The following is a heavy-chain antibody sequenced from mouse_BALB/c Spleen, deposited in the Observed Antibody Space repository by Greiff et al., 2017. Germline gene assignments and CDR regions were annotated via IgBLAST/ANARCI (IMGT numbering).Heavy chain of an antibody. CDR3: AREGSLLRLQYYCDY. V-gene: IGHV5-6-5*01. J-gene: IGHJ2*01. D-gene: IGHD1-2*01. Sequence: EVKLVESGGGLVKPGGSLKLSCAASGFTFSSYAMSWVRQTPEKRLEWVASISSGGSTYYPDSVKGRFTISRDNARNILYLQMSSLRSEDTAMYYCAREGSLLRLQYYCDYWGQGTTLTVSS. CDR2: ISSGGST. CDR1: GFTFSSYA.